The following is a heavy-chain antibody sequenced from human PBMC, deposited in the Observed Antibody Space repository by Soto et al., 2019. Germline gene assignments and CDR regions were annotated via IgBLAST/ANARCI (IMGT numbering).Heavy chain of an antibody. V-gene: IGHV3-74*01. D-gene: IGHD6-19*01. CDR2: INSDGSST. CDR3: ARRGAVAGLHY. CDR1: GFTFSSYW. J-gene: IGHJ4*02. Sequence: EVQLVESGGGLVQPGGSLRVSCAASGFTFSSYWMLWVRQAPGKGLVWVSRINSDGSSTSYADSVKGRFTISRDNAKNTLYLQMNSLRAEDTAIYYCARRGAVAGLHYWGQGTLVTVPS.